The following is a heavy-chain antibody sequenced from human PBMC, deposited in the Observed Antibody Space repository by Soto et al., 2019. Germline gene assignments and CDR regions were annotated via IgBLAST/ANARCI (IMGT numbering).Heavy chain of an antibody. D-gene: IGHD4-4*01. J-gene: IGHJ6*02. CDR3: AKEETVISHYYYSYGMDV. CDR1: GFTFSSYA. Sequence: EVQLLESGGGLVQPGGSLRLSCAASGFTFSSYAMNWVRQAPGKGLEWVSVISGTGGITYHADSVKGRFTISRDNSKNTLYLQMDSLRAEDTAVYFCAKEETVISHYYYSYGMDVWGQGTTVTVSS. V-gene: IGHV3-23*01. CDR2: ISGTGGIT.